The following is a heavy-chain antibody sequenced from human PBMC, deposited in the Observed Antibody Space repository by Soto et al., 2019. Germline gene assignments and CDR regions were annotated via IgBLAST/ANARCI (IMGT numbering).Heavy chain of an antibody. CDR1: GFSFSNYA. D-gene: IGHD1-7*01. CDR3: ARAGTTYIKSGDAFDI. CDR2: INSDGSST. V-gene: IGHV3-74*01. Sequence: GGSLRLSCAASGFSFSNYAMTWVRQTPGKGLVWVSRINSDGSSTSYADSVKGRFTISRDNAKNTLYLQMNSLRAEDTAVYYCARAGTTYIKSGDAFDIWGQGTMVTVSS. J-gene: IGHJ3*02.